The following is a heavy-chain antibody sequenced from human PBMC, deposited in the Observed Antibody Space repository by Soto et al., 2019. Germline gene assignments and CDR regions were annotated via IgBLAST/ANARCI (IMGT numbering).Heavy chain of an antibody. CDR3: AKDQVPMKGYYYGMDV. Sequence: GASVKVSCKASGYTFTSYAMHWVRQAPGQRLEWMGWINAGNGNTKYSQKFQGRFTISRDNSKNTLYLQMNSLRAEDTAVYYCAKDQVPMKGYYYGMDVWGQGTTVTVSS. J-gene: IGHJ6*02. CDR2: INAGNGNT. V-gene: IGHV1-3*01. CDR1: GYTFTSYA. D-gene: IGHD1-1*01.